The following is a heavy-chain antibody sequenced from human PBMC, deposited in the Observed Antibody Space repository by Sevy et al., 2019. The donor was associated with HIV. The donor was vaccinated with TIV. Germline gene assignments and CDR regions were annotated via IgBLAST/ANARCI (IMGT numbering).Heavy chain of an antibody. V-gene: IGHV6-1*01. J-gene: IGHJ6*02. Sequence: SQTLSLTCAISGDSVSSNSAAWNWIRQSESRGLEWLGRKYYRSKWYNDYAASVKSRITINPDTSKNQFSLQLNSVTPEDTAVYYCARVMGVAGNYYYYGMDVWGQGTTVTVSS. CDR3: ARVMGVAGNYYYYGMDV. CDR2: KYYRSKWYN. CDR1: GDSVSSNSAA. D-gene: IGHD6-19*01.